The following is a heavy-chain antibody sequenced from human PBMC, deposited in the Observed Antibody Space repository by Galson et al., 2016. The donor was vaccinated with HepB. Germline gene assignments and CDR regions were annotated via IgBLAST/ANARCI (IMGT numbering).Heavy chain of an antibody. CDR3: AMKQGSVARRGDSFDY. D-gene: IGHD6-19*01. CDR2: IGVYDYDR. CDR1: GFTFSAFA. V-gene: IGHV3-23*01. J-gene: IGHJ4*02. Sequence: SLKLSCAASGFTFSAFALNWVRQTPGKGLEWVARIGVYDYDRRYADSVRGRFTISRDNFKDILCLEMNGLRAEDTALYYCAMKQGSVARRGDSFDYWGQGTLVTVSS.